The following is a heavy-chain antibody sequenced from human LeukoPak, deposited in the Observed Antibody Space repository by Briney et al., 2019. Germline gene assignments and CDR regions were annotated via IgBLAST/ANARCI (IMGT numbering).Heavy chain of an antibody. J-gene: IGHJ6*02. V-gene: IGHV1-69*13. CDR3: GGVATTMNGMDV. D-gene: IGHD4-17*01. CDR2: IIPIFGTA. CDR1: GGTFSSYA. Sequence: SVKVSCKGFGGTFSSYAISWVRQAPGQGLEWMGGIIPIFGTANYAQKFQGRVTITADESTSTAYMELSSLRSEDTAVYYCGGVATTMNGMDVWGQGTTVTVSS.